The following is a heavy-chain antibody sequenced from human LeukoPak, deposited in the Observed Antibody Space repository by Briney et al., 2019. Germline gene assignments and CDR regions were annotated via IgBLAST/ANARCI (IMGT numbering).Heavy chain of an antibody. CDR2: IIPIFGTA. D-gene: IGHD3-3*01. Sequence: SVKVSCEASGGTFSSYAISWVRQAPGQGLEWMGGIIPIFGTANCAQKFQGRVTITADESTSTAYMELSSLRSEDTAVYYCARSYDFWSGYSYYFDYWGQGTLVTVSS. CDR3: ARSYDFWSGYSYYFDY. V-gene: IGHV1-69*13. CDR1: GGTFSSYA. J-gene: IGHJ4*02.